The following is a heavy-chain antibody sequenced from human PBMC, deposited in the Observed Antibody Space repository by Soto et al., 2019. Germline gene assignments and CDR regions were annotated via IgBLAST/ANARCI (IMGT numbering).Heavy chain of an antibody. D-gene: IGHD2-2*01. V-gene: IGHV1-2*04. CDR3: ARELQYQLPARYGMDV. CDR2: INPNSGGT. Sequence: GASVKVSCKASGYTFTGYYMHWVRQAPGQGLEWMGWINPNSGGTNYAQKFQGWVTMTRDTSISTAYMELSRLRSDDTAVYYCARELQYQLPARYGMDVWGQGTTVTVSS. CDR1: GYTFTGYY. J-gene: IGHJ6*02.